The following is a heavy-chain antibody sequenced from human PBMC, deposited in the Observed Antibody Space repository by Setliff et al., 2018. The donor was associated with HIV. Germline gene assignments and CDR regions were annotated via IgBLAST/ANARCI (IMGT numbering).Heavy chain of an antibody. V-gene: IGHV4-39*01. J-gene: IGHJ4*02. Sequence: SSETLSLTCTVSGASISSHNYHWGWIRQSPGKGLEWIASIRSSGDTYYNPSLQSRVIISVDTSNNQISLKLTSVTAADTAVYYCTIPASSLAPNWGRGTQVTVSS. CDR3: TIPASSLAPN. CDR2: IRSSGDT. CDR1: GASISSHNYH.